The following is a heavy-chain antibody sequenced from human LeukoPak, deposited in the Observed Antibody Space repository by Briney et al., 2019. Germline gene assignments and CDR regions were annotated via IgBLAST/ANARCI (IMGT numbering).Heavy chain of an antibody. CDR3: ARDGGAAYFDY. D-gene: IGHD3-16*01. Sequence: AGGSLRLSCAASGFTCSSYGMTWVRQTPGKGLEWVANIKQDGSEQNYVDSVKGRFTISRDNAKNSLYLQIHSLRAEDTAVYYCARDGGAAYFDYWGQGTLVTVSS. CDR1: GFTCSSYG. V-gene: IGHV3-7*04. CDR2: IKQDGSEQ. J-gene: IGHJ4*02.